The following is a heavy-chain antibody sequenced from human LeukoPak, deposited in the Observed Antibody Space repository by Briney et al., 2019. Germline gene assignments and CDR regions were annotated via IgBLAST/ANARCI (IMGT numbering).Heavy chain of an antibody. CDR1: GGSISSYY. CDR3: ARSYCSSTSCYRYFDL. CDR2: IYYSGST. D-gene: IGHD2-2*02. V-gene: IGHV4-59*12. J-gene: IGHJ2*01. Sequence: PSETLSLTCTVSGGSISSYYWSWIRQPPGKGLEWIGSIYYSGSTYYNPSLKSRVTISVDTSKNQFSLKLSSVTAADTAVYYCARSYCSSTSCYRYFDLWGRGTLVTVSS.